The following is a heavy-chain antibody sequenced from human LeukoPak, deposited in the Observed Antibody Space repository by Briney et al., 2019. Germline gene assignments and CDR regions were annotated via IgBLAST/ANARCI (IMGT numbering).Heavy chain of an antibody. Sequence: GGSLSLSWAASGFTFSSDAMSWGRQAPGKGLEWLSTISGSGGSTYYAASVKGRFTISRDNSKNTLYLQMNSLRAEDTAVYYCAKDEQGALYYGMDVWGKGTTVTVSS. D-gene: IGHD1/OR15-1a*01. CDR3: AKDEQGALYYGMDV. CDR1: GFTFSSDA. V-gene: IGHV3-23*01. J-gene: IGHJ6*04. CDR2: ISGSGGST.